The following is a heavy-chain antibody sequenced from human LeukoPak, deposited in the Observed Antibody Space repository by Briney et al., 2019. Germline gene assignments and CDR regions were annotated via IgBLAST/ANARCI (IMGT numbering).Heavy chain of an antibody. J-gene: IGHJ6*02. CDR2: ISYSGST. Sequence: KSSETLSLTCTVSDGAMSTYYWSWIRQPPGKGLEWIGYISYSGSTNYNPSLKSRVTISVDTSKNQFSLKLSSVTAADTAVYHCARSATTVTSSPYYYYGMDVWGQGTTVTVSS. D-gene: IGHD4-17*01. CDR1: DGAMSTYY. CDR3: ARSATTVTSSPYYYYGMDV. V-gene: IGHV4-59*12.